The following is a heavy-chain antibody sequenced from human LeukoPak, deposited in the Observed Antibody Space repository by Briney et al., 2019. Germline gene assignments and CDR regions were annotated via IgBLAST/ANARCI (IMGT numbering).Heavy chain of an antibody. V-gene: IGHV4-59*01. J-gene: IGHJ4*02. Sequence: SETLSLTCTVSGGSFEHYFWSWIRQPPGKGLEWTGYVYYSGSTDYSPSLKSRLTISADTSKNQFSLKLSSVTAADTAVYYCASHRRSHGSEYWGQGTLVTVSS. D-gene: IGHD3-10*01. CDR2: VYYSGST. CDR3: ASHRRSHGSEY. CDR1: GGSFEHYF.